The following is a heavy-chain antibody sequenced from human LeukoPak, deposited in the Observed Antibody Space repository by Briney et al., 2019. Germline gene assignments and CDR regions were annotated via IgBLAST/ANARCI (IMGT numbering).Heavy chain of an antibody. J-gene: IGHJ6*02. CDR1: VFTFTSSA. D-gene: IGHD3-22*01. CDR2: VVVGSGNT. V-gene: IGHV1-58*01. CDR3: AAGHYYDSSGYYRIYYYYGMDV. Sequence: SVKVSCKASVFTFTSSAVQWVRQARGERLECVGWVVVGSGNTNYAQKFQEKVTITRDMSTSTAYMELSSLRSEDTAVYYCAAGHYYDSSGYYRIYYYYGMDVWGQGTTVTVSS.